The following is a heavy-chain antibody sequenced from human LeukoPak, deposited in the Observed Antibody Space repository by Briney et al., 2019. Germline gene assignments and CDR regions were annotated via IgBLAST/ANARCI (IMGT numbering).Heavy chain of an antibody. D-gene: IGHD6-19*01. J-gene: IGHJ3*02. CDR3: ARDLYSSGWYADAFDI. CDR2: ISAYNGNT. Sequence: ASVKVSCKASGYTFTSYGISWVRQAPGQGLEWMGWISAYNGNTNYAQKLQGRVTMTTDTSTSTAYMELRSLRSDDTAVYYCARDLYSSGWYADAFDIWGQGTMVTVSS. V-gene: IGHV1-18*01. CDR1: GYTFTSYG.